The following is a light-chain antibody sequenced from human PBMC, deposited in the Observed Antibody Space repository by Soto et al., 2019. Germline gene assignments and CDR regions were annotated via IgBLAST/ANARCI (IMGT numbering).Light chain of an antibody. V-gene: IGLV2-14*03. CDR3: SSYTSTSTEV. Sequence: QSALTQPASVSGSPGQSITISCTGTSSDVGNNNYVSWYQQHPGKAPKLMIYDVSTRPSGVSNRFSGSKSGNTASLTVSGLQAEDEADYYCSSYTSTSTEVFGGGTKLNVL. CDR1: SSDVGNNNY. J-gene: IGLJ2*01. CDR2: DVS.